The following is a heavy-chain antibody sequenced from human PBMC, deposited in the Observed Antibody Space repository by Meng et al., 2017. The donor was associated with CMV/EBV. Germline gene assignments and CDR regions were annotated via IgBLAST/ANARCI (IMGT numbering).Heavy chain of an antibody. Sequence: GGSLRLSCAASGFTFSSYSMNWVRQAPGKGLEWVSYISSSSTIYYADSVKGRFTISRDNAKNSLYLQMNSLRAEDTAVYYCARVSLRVVPAASYYYYYYGMDVWGQGTTVTVSS. D-gene: IGHD2-2*01. CDR1: GFTFSSYS. CDR3: ARVSLRVVPAASYYYYYYGMDV. J-gene: IGHJ6*02. CDR2: ISSSSTI. V-gene: IGHV3-48*04.